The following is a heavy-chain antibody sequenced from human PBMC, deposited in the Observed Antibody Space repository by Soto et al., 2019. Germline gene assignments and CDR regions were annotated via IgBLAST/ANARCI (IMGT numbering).Heavy chain of an antibody. CDR2: IYPGDSDT. CDR3: ARREKWHDFEY. Sequence: GESLKISCKGSGYDFSSYWIAWVRQMPGKGLEWMGMIYPGDSDTKYSPSFQGRVTISADRSTSTAYLHWGSLTASDTARYFCARREKWHDFEYWGQGSLVTSPQ. J-gene: IGHJ4*02. V-gene: IGHV5-51*01. D-gene: IGHD5-12*01. CDR1: GYDFSSYW.